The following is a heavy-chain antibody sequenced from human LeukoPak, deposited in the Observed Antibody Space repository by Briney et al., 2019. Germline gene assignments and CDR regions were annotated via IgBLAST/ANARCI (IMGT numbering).Heavy chain of an antibody. J-gene: IGHJ4*02. D-gene: IGHD4-17*01. V-gene: IGHV3-23*01. CDR2: ISGSGGST. Sequence: WVSAISGSGGSTYYADSVKGRFTISRDNFKNTLYLQMNSLRAEDTAVYYCAKEGILRCPDYWGQGTLVTVSS. CDR3: AKEGILRCPDY.